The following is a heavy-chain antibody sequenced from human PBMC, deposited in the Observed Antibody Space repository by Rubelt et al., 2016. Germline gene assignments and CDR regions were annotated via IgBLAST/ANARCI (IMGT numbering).Heavy chain of an antibody. CDR1: GGSISNYY. D-gene: IGHD1-7*01. J-gene: IGHJ4*02. V-gene: IGHV4-59*04. CDR2: IYHTGST. Sequence: QVQLQESGPGLVKPSETLSLTCTVSGGSISNYYWSWIRQPPGKGLEWIGNIYHTGSTYYNPSLKSRVTISVDTSKNQFSRKRGVWTAVDTAFYYCAGREYNWNYGPDYWGQGTLVTVSS. CDR3: AGREYNWNYGPDY.